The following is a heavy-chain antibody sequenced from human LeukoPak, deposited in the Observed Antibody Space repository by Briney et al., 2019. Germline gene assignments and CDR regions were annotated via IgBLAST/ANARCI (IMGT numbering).Heavy chain of an antibody. V-gene: IGHV4-4*07. D-gene: IGHD3-10*01. CDR2: TYTSRSP. Sequence: SETLSLTCTVSGGSISLYYWSWIPQPAGKGREWIGRTYTSRSPDYNPSLKSRITMSVNTSKNQFSLNLSSVTAADTAVYYCARDPGSGSYYLAFDIWGQGTMVTVSS. CDR3: ARDPGSGSYYLAFDI. J-gene: IGHJ3*02. CDR1: GGSISLYY.